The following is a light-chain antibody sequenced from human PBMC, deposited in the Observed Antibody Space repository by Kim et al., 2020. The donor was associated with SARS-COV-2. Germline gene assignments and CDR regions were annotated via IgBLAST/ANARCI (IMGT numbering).Light chain of an antibody. J-gene: IGKJ4*01. CDR1: QSISTK. CDR2: AAS. V-gene: IGKV3-15*01. Sequence: VSPGERVTLSCRASQSISTKLAWYQQKPGRAPRLLIHAASIRATDIPARFSGSGSGTEFTLTISSLQSGDFAVFYCQQYESWPLTFGGGTKVDIK. CDR3: QQYESWPLT.